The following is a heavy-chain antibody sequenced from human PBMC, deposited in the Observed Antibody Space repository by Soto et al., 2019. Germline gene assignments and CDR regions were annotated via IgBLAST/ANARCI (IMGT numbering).Heavy chain of an antibody. V-gene: IGHV4-34*01. CDR1: GGSFSGYY. CDR2: INHSGST. D-gene: IGHD2-2*03. Sequence: SETLSLTCAVYGGSFSGYYWSWIRQPPGKGLEWIGEINHSGSTNYNPSLKSRVTISVDTSKNQFSLKLSSVTAADTAVYYCARVRGYCSSTSCYGYYYYMDVWGKGTTVTVSS. CDR3: ARVRGYCSSTSCYGYYYYMDV. J-gene: IGHJ6*03.